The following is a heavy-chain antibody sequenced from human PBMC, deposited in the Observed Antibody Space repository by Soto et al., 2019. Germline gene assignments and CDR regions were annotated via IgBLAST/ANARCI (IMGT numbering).Heavy chain of an antibody. Sequence: EVQLWESGGGLGQLGGSRRPSGTASGFTFSSYFRSWVRQAPGRGLEWVSAISGTGGTYYADSVKGRFTISRDNSKNALYLQMNSLRDEDTAVYYCAKDRRGAYCSGGTCYSPDYWGQGTLVIVSS. J-gene: IGHJ4*02. V-gene: IGHV3-23*01. D-gene: IGHD2-15*01. CDR1: GFTFSSYF. CDR3: AKDRRGAYCSGGTCYSPDY. CDR2: ISGTGGT.